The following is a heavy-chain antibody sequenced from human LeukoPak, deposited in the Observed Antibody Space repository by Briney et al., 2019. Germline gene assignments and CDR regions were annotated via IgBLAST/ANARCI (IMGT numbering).Heavy chain of an antibody. V-gene: IGHV3-15*01. CDR2: IKSKTGGGTT. Sequence: PGGSLRLSCAASGFTFSNAWMNWVRQAPGKGLEWVGRIKSKTGGGTTDYAAPVKGRFTISRDDSKNTLYLQMNSLKTEDTAVYYCTTSYGGFFDYWGQGTLVTVSS. CDR1: GFTFSNAW. J-gene: IGHJ4*02. CDR3: TTSYGGFFDY. D-gene: IGHD4-23*01.